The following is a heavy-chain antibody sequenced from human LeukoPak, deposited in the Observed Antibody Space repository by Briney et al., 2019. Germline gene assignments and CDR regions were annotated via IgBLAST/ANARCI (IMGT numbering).Heavy chain of an antibody. J-gene: IGHJ3*02. CDR3: ARAKSTGFEAFDI. Sequence: QPGGSLRLSCAASGFTVSSNYMSWVRQAPGKGLEWVSVIYSGGDTKYADSVKGRFTISIDNSKNTLYLQMNSLRAEDTAVYYCARAKSTGFEAFDIWGQGTMVTVSS. CDR1: GFTVSSNY. CDR2: IYSGGDT. V-gene: IGHV3-66*01. D-gene: IGHD2-8*02.